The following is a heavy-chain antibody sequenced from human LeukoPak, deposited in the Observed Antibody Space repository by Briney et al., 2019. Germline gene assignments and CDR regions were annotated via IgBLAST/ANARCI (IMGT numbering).Heavy chain of an antibody. V-gene: IGHV4-39*07. CDR1: GGSISSSSYY. CDR3: ARIIAVAPVGGY. J-gene: IGHJ4*02. Sequence: SETLSLTCTVSGGSISSSSYYWGWIRQPPGKGLEWIGSIYYSGSTYYNPSLKSRVTISVDTSKNQFSLKLSSVTAADTAVYYCARIIAVAPVGGYWGQGTLVTVSS. CDR2: IYYSGST. D-gene: IGHD6-19*01.